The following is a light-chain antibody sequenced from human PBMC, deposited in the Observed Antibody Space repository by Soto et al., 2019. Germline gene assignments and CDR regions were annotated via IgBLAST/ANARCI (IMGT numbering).Light chain of an antibody. CDR2: DAS. J-gene: IGKJ1*01. CDR1: QCISNS. Sequence: DIQMTQSPSAMSASLGDRVTITFRASQCISNSLAWFQQKPGEAPKLLIYDASALPRGVPSRFSGSGSGTTFTLTIASLQPDDFATYYCQKYETFSGKFGPGTKVDIK. CDR3: QKYETFSGK. V-gene: IGKV1-17*03.